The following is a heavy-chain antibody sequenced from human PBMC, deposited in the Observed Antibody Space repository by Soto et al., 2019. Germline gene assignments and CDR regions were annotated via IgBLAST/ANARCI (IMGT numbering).Heavy chain of an antibody. D-gene: IGHD6-19*01. CDR1: GYTFTSYA. Sequence: ASVKVSCKASGYTFTSYAINWVRQAPGQGLEWIGWINTNTGNPKYAQGFTGRVVFSLDTSVSTAYLQICSLKADDTAVYYCARDSHWRAYSSGWYYYYCYYGMDVWGQGTTVTVSS. J-gene: IGHJ6*02. V-gene: IGHV7-4-1*01. CDR2: INTNTGNP. CDR3: ARDSHWRAYSSGWYYYYCYYGMDV.